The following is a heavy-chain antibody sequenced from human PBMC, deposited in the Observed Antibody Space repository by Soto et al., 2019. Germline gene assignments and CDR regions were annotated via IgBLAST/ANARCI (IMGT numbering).Heavy chain of an antibody. CDR1: GFTFSSYG. J-gene: IGHJ4*02. CDR3: AKDGARLGDGYNDNFDY. V-gene: IGHV3-30*18. Sequence: GGSLRLSCAASGFTFSSYGMHWVRQAPGKGLEWVAVISYDGSNKYYADSVKGRFTISRDNSKNTLYLQMNSLRAEDTAVYYCAKDGARLGDGYNDNFDYWGQGTLVTVSS. CDR2: ISYDGSNK. D-gene: IGHD3-22*01.